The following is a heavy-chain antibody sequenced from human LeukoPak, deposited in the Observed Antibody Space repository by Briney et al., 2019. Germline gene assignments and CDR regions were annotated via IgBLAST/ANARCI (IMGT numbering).Heavy chain of an antibody. Sequence: ASVKVSCKASGYTFTGYYMHWVRQAPGQGLEWMGWINPNSGGTNYAQKFQGRVTMTRDTSISTAYMELSRLRSDDTAVYYCAGVLPVVVVPAAEGYWGQGTLVTVSS. J-gene: IGHJ4*02. CDR2: INPNSGGT. CDR1: GYTFTGYY. CDR3: AGVLPVVVVPAAEGY. D-gene: IGHD2-2*01. V-gene: IGHV1-2*02.